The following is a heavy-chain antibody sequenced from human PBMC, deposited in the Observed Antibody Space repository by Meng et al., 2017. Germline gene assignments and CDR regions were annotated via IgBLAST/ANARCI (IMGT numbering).Heavy chain of an antibody. CDR1: GYTFTSYG. Sequence: ASVKVSCKASGYTFTSYGISWVRQAPGQGLEWMGWISADNGNTNYAQKLQGRVTMTTDTSTSTAYMELRSLRSDDTAVYYCARALEWLVPNYYFDYWGQGTLVTVSS. CDR3: ARALEWLVPNYYFDY. J-gene: IGHJ4*02. D-gene: IGHD6-19*01. V-gene: IGHV1-18*01. CDR2: ISADNGNT.